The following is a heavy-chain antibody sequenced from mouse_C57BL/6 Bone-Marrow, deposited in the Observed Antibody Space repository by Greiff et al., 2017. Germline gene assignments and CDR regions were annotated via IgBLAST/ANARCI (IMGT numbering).Heavy chain of an antibody. Sequence: VQLQQPGAELVMPGASVKLSCKASGYTFTSYWMHWVKQRPGQGLEWIGEIDPSDSYTNYNQKFKGKSTLTVDKSSSTAYMQLSSLTSEDSAVYYGASDYGSQTPYAMDYWGQGTSVTVSS. CDR1: GYTFTSYW. CDR2: IDPSDSYT. CDR3: ASDYGSQTPYAMDY. D-gene: IGHD1-1*01. V-gene: IGHV1-69*01. J-gene: IGHJ4*01.